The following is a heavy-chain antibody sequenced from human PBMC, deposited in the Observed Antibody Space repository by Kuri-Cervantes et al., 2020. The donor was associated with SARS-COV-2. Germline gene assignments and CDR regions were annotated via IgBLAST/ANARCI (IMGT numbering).Heavy chain of an antibody. Sequence: GESLKISCAASGFTFSNYWMTWVRQAPGKGLEWVANIKEDGNEKYYVDSVKGRFTISRDNAKNSLYLQMNSLRAEDTAVYYCARDRRVGWADYWGQGTLVTVSS. CDR3: ARDRRVGWADY. V-gene: IGHV3-7*01. CDR2: IKEDGNEK. J-gene: IGHJ4*02. CDR1: GFTFSNYW. D-gene: IGHD1-26*01.